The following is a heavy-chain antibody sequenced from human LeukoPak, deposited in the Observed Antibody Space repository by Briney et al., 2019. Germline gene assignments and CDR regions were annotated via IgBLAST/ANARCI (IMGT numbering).Heavy chain of an antibody. CDR1: GGSVSTGSYY. CDR2: ISGSGGST. Sequence: ETLSLTCTVSGGSVSTGSYYWSWVRQAPGKGLEWVSAISGSGGSTYHADSVKGRFTISRDNSKNTLYLQMNSLRAEDTAVYYCAKVQSGSFRTPYYFDYWGQGTLVTVSS. CDR3: AKVQSGSFRTPYYFDY. J-gene: IGHJ4*02. V-gene: IGHV3-23*01. D-gene: IGHD1-26*01.